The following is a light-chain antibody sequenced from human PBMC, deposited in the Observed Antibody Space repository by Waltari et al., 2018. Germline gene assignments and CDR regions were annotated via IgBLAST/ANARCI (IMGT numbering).Light chain of an antibody. CDR1: RLRSYS. CDR2: GKN. J-gene: IGLJ2*01. Sequence: SSALTPHPPVSVAFGQTVTLTSHAARLRSYSATWYQQKPGQAPVLVIYGKNNRPSGIPDRFSGSSSGNTASLTISGAQAEDEADYYCNSRDSSGNHVVFGGGTKLTVL. V-gene: IGLV3-19*01. CDR3: NSRDSSGNHVV.